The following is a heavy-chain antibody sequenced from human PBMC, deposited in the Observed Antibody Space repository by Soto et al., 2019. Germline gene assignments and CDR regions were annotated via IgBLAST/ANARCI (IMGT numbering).Heavy chain of an antibody. J-gene: IGHJ1*01. D-gene: IGHD6-13*01. V-gene: IGHV3-15*01. Sequence: GGSLRLSCAASGFTFSNAWMSWVRQAPGKGLEWVGRIKSKYNGGTTDYAAPVKGRFTISRDDSETTLYLHMNGLSAEETAFYYCVKDESINWYSGHFRHWGQGT. CDR3: VKDESINWYSGHFRH. CDR1: GFTFSNAW. CDR2: IKSKYNGGTT.